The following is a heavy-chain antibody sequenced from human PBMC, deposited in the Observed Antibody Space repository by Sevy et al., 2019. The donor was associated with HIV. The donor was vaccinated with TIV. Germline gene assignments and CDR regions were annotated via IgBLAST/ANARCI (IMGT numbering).Heavy chain of an antibody. J-gene: IGHJ4*02. CDR3: XXXXXXXXXXXXXGWYFDY. CDR1: GFTVSSNY. CDR2: IYGGDST. D-gene: IGHD6-19*01. Sequence: GGSLRLSCAASGFTVSSNYMSWVRQAPGKGLEWVSVIYGGDSTYYADSVKGRFTISRDNSKNTLYLQMNSLRAEDTXXXXXXXXXXXXXXXXXXGWYFDYWGQGTLVTVSS. V-gene: IGHV3-53*01.